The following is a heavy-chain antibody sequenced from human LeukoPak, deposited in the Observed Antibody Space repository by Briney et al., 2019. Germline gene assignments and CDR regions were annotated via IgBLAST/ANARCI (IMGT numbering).Heavy chain of an antibody. J-gene: IGHJ4*02. D-gene: IGHD3-10*01. CDR2: ISSSSSTI. Sequence: GGSLRLSCAASGFTFSSYSRNWVRQAPGRGLEWVSFISSSSSTIYYADSVKGRFTISRDNAKNSLYLQMNSLRNEDATGFYCARGYGFIDYWGQGTLVTVSS. CDR3: ARGYGFIDY. CDR1: GFTFSSYS. V-gene: IGHV3-48*02.